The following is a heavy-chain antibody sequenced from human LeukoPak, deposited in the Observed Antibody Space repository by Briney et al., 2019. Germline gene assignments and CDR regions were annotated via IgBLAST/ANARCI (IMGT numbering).Heavy chain of an antibody. CDR3: AQVPTVTRN. V-gene: IGHV3-23*01. Sequence: GGSLRLSCAASRFTFSSYAMSWVRQAPGKGLEWVSAISGGGERTYYADSVKGRFTISRDNSKNTLYLQMNSLRAEDTAVYYCAQVPTVTRNWGQGTLVTVSS. CDR2: ISGGGERT. D-gene: IGHD4-17*01. CDR1: RFTFSSYA. J-gene: IGHJ4*02.